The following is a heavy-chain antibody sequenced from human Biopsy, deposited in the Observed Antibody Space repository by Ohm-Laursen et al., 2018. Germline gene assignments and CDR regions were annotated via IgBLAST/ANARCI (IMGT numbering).Heavy chain of an antibody. CDR2: ITPSERSA. CDR1: GFRFSSHT. J-gene: IGHJ4*02. V-gene: IGHV3-23*01. Sequence: SLRLSCSASGFRFSSHTMSGVRQAPGKGLEWVSAITPSERSAFYASSVEGRFSVSRDNSKNILFLQMNGLRVDDTGVYYCAKSGHMVRGVTPDDFWGQGTLVIVSS. D-gene: IGHD3-10*01. CDR3: AKSGHMVRGVTPDDF.